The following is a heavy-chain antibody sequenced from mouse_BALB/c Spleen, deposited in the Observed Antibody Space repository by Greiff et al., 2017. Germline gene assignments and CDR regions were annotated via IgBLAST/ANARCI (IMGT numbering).Heavy chain of an antibody. V-gene: IGHV2-9*02. D-gene: IGHD2-1*01. Sequence: VQLQQSGPGLVAPSPSLSITCTVSGFSLTSYGVHWVRQPPGKGLEWLGVIWAGGSTNYNSALMSRLSISKDNSKSQVFLKMNSLQTDDTAMYYCARVKDGKHGAMDYWGQGTSVTVSS. J-gene: IGHJ4*01. CDR3: ARVKDGKHGAMDY. CDR1: GFSLTSYG. CDR2: IWAGGST.